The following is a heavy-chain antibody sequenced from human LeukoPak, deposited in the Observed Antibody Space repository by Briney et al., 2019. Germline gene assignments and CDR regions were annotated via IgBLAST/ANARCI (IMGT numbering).Heavy chain of an antibody. CDR2: ISYDGSNK. V-gene: IGHV3-30*09. D-gene: IGHD3-16*02. Sequence: GRSLRLSCAASGFTFSSYAMHWVRQAPGKGLEWVAVISYDGSNKYYADSVKGRFAISRDDAKNTVHLQMYSLGAEDSAVYYCVRGASLAYYMDVWGKGTTVTVSS. CDR3: VRGASLAYYMDV. CDR1: GFTFSSYA. J-gene: IGHJ6*03.